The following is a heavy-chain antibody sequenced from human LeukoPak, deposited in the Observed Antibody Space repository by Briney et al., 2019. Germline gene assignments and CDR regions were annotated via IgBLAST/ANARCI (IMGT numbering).Heavy chain of an antibody. CDR1: GGSISSGGYS. V-gene: IGHV4-30-2*01. CDR2: IYHSGST. Sequence: PSQTLSLTCAVSGGSISSGGYSWSWIRQPPGKGLEWIGYIYHSGSTYYNPSLKSRVTISVDRSRNQFSLKLSSVTAADTAVYYCARGRVLGYCTNGVCYPNDYWGQGTLVTVSS. D-gene: IGHD2-8*01. J-gene: IGHJ4*02. CDR3: ARGRVLGYCTNGVCYPNDY.